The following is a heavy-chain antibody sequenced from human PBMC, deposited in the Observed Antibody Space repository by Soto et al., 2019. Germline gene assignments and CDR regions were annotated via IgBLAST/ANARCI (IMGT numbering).Heavy chain of an antibody. CDR3: ARLLYDFWSGYQPHYYYGMDV. CDR1: GFTVSSNY. V-gene: IGHV3-53*01. D-gene: IGHD3-3*01. J-gene: IGHJ6*02. Sequence: GVLRLSCAASGFTVSSNYMSWVRQAPGKGLEWVSVIYSGGSTYYADSVKGRFTISRDNSKNTLYLQMNSLRAEDTAVYYCARLLYDFWSGYQPHYYYGMDVWGQGTTVTVSS. CDR2: IYSGGST.